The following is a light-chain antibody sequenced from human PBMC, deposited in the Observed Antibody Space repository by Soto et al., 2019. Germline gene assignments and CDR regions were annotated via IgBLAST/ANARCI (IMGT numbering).Light chain of an antibody. CDR3: CSYTVIETPLV. J-gene: IGLJ2*01. CDR2: EVT. Sequence: QSALTQPASVSGSPGQSITISCTGTTSDVGGSNYVSWYQQHPGKAPKLIIYEVTNRPSGVSARFSGSKSGNTASLSISGLQAEDEAEYFCCSYTVIETPLVFGGGTKLTVL. CDR1: TSDVGGSNY. V-gene: IGLV2-14*01.